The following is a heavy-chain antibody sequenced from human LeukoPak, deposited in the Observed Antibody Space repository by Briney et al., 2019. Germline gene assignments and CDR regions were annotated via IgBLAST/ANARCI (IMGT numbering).Heavy chain of an antibody. Sequence: GGSLRLSCAASGFTFDDYGMSWVRQAPGKGLEWVSGINWNGGSTGYADSVKGRFTISRDNAKSSLYLQMNSLRAEDTALYHCARAGYSYGYGAFDIWGQGTMVTVSS. CDR2: INWNGGST. CDR3: ARAGYSYGYGAFDI. V-gene: IGHV3-20*01. D-gene: IGHD5-18*01. J-gene: IGHJ3*02. CDR1: GFTFDDYG.